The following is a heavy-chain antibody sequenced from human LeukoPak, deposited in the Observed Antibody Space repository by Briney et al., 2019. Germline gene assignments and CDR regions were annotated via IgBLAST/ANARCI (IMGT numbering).Heavy chain of an antibody. CDR3: ARRGEAFDI. CDR1: GGSISSYY. J-gene: IGHJ3*02. D-gene: IGHD6-25*01. Sequence: SETLSLTCTVSGGSISSYYWSWIRQPPGKGLEWIGYNYYSGSTNYNPSLKSRVTISVDTSKNQFSLKLSSVTAADTAVYYCARRGEAFDIWGQGTMVTVSS. CDR2: NYYSGST. V-gene: IGHV4-59*01.